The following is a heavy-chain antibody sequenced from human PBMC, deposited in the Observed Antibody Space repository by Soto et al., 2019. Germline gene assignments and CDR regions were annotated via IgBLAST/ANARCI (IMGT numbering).Heavy chain of an antibody. CDR1: GGSISSDY. V-gene: IGHV4-59*08. J-gene: IGHJ6*03. D-gene: IGHD3-10*01. Sequence: PSETLSLTCTVSGGSISSDYWSWIRQPPGKGLEWIGYIYYTGSTNYNPSLKSRVTISVDTSKNQFSLKLSSLTAADTAVYYCARQLWFGELLGRYYYYMDVWGTGTTVTVSS. CDR2: IYYTGST. CDR3: ARQLWFGELLGRYYYYMDV.